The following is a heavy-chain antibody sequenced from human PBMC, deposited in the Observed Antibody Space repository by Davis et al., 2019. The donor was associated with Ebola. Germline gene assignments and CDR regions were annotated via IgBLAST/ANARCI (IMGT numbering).Heavy chain of an antibody. V-gene: IGHV4-59*06. CDR3: ARHGYGDWDFDY. Sequence: MPSETLSLTCTVSGGSISSYYWSWIRQPPGKGLAWIGYIYYSGSTYYNPSLKSRVTISVDTSKNQFSLKLSSVTAADTAVYYCARHGYGDWDFDYWGQGTLVTVSS. D-gene: IGHD4-17*01. CDR2: IYYSGST. J-gene: IGHJ4*02. CDR1: GGSISSYY.